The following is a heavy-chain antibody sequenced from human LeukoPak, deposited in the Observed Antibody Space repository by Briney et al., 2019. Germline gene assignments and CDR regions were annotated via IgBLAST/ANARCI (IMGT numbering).Heavy chain of an antibody. CDR1: GYGFTSYW. D-gene: IGHD6-13*01. CDR2: IYPGDSDT. V-gene: IGHV5-51*01. J-gene: IGHJ4*02. CDR3: ACRLAGDSSSWSIDY. Sequence: GESLKISCKGSGYGFTSYWIGWVRQMPGKGLEWMGIIYPGDSDTRYSPSFQGQVTISADKSISTAYLQWSSLKASDTAMYYCACRLAGDSSSWSIDYWGQGTLVTVSS.